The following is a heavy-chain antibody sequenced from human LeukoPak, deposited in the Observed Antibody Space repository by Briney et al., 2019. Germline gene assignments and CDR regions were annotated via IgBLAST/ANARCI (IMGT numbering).Heavy chain of an antibody. CDR2: ISYDGSNK. CDR3: ALPLHSSSWYYFDY. Sequence: GGSLRLSCAASGFTFSSYGMHWVRQAAGKGLEWVAVISYDGSNKYYADSVKGRFTISRDNSKNTLYLQMNSLRAEDTAVYYCALPLHSSSWYYFDYWGQGTLVTVSS. D-gene: IGHD6-13*01. J-gene: IGHJ4*02. V-gene: IGHV3-30*03. CDR1: GFTFSSYG.